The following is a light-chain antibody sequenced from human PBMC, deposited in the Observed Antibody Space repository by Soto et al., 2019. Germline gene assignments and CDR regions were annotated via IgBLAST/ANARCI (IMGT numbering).Light chain of an antibody. CDR1: RNDIGAYEF. V-gene: IGLV2-8*01. CDR3: KSYAGSNTYV. Sequence: QSVLTQPPSASGSPGQSVTISCTGTRNDIGAYEFVSWYQHHPGKAPKLIIYEVVQRPSGVPDRFSGSKSGNTASLTVSGLQAADEADYYCKSYAGSNTYVFGTGTKVT. J-gene: IGLJ1*01. CDR2: EVV.